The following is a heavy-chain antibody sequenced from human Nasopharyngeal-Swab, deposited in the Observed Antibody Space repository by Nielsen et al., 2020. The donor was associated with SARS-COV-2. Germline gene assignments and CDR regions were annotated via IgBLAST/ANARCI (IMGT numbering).Heavy chain of an antibody. J-gene: IGHJ4*02. Sequence: GESLKISCAASGFTFSRDWMQWVRQAPGKGLVWVSRVNGDGSGTGHADSVKGRFTLSRDNAKSMLYLQMNSLRAEDTAVYYCAVVQHAGAFDYWCQGTLVTVSS. CDR3: AVVQHAGAFDY. CDR2: VNGDGSGT. V-gene: IGHV3-74*01. D-gene: IGHD1-1*01. CDR1: GFTFSRDW.